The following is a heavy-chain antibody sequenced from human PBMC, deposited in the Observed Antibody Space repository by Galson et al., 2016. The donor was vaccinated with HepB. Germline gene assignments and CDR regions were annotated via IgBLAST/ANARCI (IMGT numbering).Heavy chain of an antibody. Sequence: SLRLSCAASGFSANHNYMTWVRQAPGKGLEWVSLIYSGGNTNYADSVKGRFTISRDSSKNTLYLQMNSLRTEDTAMYYCATVNYISGTHYWGQGTLVTVSS. CDR1: GFSANHNY. V-gene: IGHV3-53*01. J-gene: IGHJ4*02. D-gene: IGHD3-10*01. CDR3: ATVNYISGTHY. CDR2: IYSGGNT.